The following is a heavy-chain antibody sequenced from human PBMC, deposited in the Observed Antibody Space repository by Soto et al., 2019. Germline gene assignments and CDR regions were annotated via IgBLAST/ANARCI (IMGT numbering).Heavy chain of an antibody. J-gene: IGHJ4*02. CDR1: GFTFSSYA. CDR3: AKGLVAIFFRPPDEYNWLSF. D-gene: IGHD1-1*01. V-gene: IGHV3-23*01. CDR2: ISGSGGST. Sequence: GGSLRLSCAASGFTFSSYAMSWVRQAPGKGLEWVSAISGSGGSTYYADSVKGRFTISRDNSKNTLYLQMNSLRAEDTAVYYCAKGLVAIFFRPPDEYNWLSFCGQGSLVPVSS.